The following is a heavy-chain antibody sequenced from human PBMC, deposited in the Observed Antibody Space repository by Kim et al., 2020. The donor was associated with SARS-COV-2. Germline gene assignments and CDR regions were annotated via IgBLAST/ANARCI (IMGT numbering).Heavy chain of an antibody. CDR3: AKDIAYYYGMDV. Sequence: HPDAVQGHLTTSRHNAKNSLYLQMHSLRAEDTALYYCAKDIAYYYGMDVWGQGTTVTVSS. D-gene: IGHD6-13*01. J-gene: IGHJ6*02. V-gene: IGHV3-9*01.